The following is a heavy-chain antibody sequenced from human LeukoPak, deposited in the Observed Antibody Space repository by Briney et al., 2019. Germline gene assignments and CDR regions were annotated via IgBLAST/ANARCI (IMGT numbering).Heavy chain of an antibody. Sequence: GGPLRLSCAASGFTFSRYSMNWVRQAPGKGLEWVSSISISSNYKYYPDSLKGRFTISRDNAKNSLYLQMTSLRAEDTAVYYCARAPRGWTAVPDYWGQGTLVTVSS. D-gene: IGHD3-10*01. J-gene: IGHJ4*02. V-gene: IGHV3-21*01. CDR2: ISISSNYK. CDR1: GFTFSRYS. CDR3: ARAPRGWTAVPDY.